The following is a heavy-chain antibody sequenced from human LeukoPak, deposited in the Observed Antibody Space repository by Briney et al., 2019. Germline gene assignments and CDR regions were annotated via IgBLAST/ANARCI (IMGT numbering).Heavy chain of an antibody. CDR3: ARNREAAAARGSDY. J-gene: IGHJ4*02. V-gene: IGHV1-2*02. CDR2: INPDTGAT. CDR1: GYTFTGYY. Sequence: ASVKVSCKASGYTFTGYYIHWVRQAPGQGLEWMCWINPDTGATNYGQKFQGRVTLTSDTSISTGYMELRSLKSADTAVYYCARNREAAAARGSDYWGQGTLVTVSS. D-gene: IGHD2-15*01.